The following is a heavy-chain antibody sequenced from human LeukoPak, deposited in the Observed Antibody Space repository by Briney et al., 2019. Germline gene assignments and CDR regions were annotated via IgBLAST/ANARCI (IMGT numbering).Heavy chain of an antibody. D-gene: IGHD5-24*01. V-gene: IGHV4-59*08. J-gene: IGHJ4*02. CDR2: IYYTGST. CDR3: ARGAMATTPFFDY. Sequence: PSETLFLTCTVSGGSIRSFYWSWIRQPPGKGLEWIGYIYYTGSTNYSPSLKSRATISVDTSKTQFSLKLSSVTAADTAVYYCARGAMATTPFFDYWGQGTLVTVSS. CDR1: GGSIRSFY.